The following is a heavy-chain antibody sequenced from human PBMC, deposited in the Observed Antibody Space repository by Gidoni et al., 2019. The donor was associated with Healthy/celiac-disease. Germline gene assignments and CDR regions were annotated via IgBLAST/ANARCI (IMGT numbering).Heavy chain of an antibody. CDR3: ARVLSWFDH. V-gene: IGHV4-30-4*01. J-gene: IGHJ5*02. CDR2: IYYSGPT. Sequence: VQLQESGPGLVKPSQTLSLTCTVSGGSISSGDYSWSWIRPPPGKGLEWIGYIYYSGPTYYNPSLKSRVTISVETSKNQWSRKRSSVTAADTAVYYCARVLSWFDHWGQGTLVNVSS. CDR1: GGSISSGDYS.